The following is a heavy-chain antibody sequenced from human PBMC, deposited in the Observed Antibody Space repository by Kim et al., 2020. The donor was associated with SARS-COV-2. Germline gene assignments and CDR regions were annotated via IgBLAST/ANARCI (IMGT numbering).Heavy chain of an antibody. V-gene: IGHV3-43*02. Sequence: GDGDSTYDADSVKGRFSISRDNSKNSLYLQMNSLRTEDTALYYCAKDHGYWGQGTLVTVSS. J-gene: IGHJ4*02. CDR3: AKDHGY. CDR2: GDGDST.